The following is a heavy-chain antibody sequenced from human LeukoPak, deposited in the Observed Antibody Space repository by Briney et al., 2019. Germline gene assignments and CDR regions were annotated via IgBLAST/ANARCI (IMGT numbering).Heavy chain of an antibody. J-gene: IGHJ4*02. CDR1: GGTFSSYA. Sequence: SVKVSCKASGGTFSSYAISWVRQAPGQGLEWMGGIIPIFGTANYAQKFQGRVTITTDESTSTAYMELSSLRSEDTAVYYCARNYYDSSGYYYTYYLDYWGQGTLVTVSS. V-gene: IGHV1-69*05. CDR2: IIPIFGTA. D-gene: IGHD3-22*01. CDR3: ARNYYDSSGYYYTYYLDY.